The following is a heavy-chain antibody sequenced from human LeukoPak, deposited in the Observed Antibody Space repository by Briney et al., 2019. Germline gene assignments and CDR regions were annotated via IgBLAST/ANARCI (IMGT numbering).Heavy chain of an antibody. V-gene: IGHV3-23*01. J-gene: IGHJ4*02. Sequence: PGGSLRLSCAASGFTFSNYAMSWVRQAPGKGLEWVSAISGNGVNTYYADSVKGRFTISRDNSKNTLYLQMNSLGAEDTAVYYCAKKSPYGDRDYWGQGTLVTVSS. CDR2: ISGNGVNT. CDR1: GFTFSNYA. D-gene: IGHD4-17*01. CDR3: AKKSPYGDRDY.